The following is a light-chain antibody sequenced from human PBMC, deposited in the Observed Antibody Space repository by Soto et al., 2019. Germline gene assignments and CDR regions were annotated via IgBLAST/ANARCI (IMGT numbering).Light chain of an antibody. CDR1: QSIKKF. CDR3: QQSYRTPT. J-gene: IGKJ5*01. CDR2: GAS. V-gene: IGKV1-39*01. Sequence: DIEITQSPSSLSSLVGDAVPIICRARQSIKKFLNWYQQQPGQAPKLLMYGASTLHRGVPSRFSGSASGTEFVLTISNLQPEDFAIYFCQQSYRTPTFGQGTRLEIK.